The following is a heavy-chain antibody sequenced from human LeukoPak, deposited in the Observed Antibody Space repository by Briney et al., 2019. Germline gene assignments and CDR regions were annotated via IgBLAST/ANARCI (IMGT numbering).Heavy chain of an antibody. CDR2: IIPSGHTT. CDR3: AKDLAVAGTGGFDY. CDR1: GFTFSSHA. D-gene: IGHD6-19*01. Sequence: GGSLRLSCVASGFTFSSHAMNWVRQAPGKGLEWVSGIIPSGHTTYYADSVRGRFTISRDNSRNTVYLQMNSLRAEDTAVYYCAKDLAVAGTGGFDYWGQGTLVTVSS. J-gene: IGHJ4*02. V-gene: IGHV3-23*01.